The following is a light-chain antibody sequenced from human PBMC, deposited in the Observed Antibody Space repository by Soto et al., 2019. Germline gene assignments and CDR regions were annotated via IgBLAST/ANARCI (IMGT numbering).Light chain of an antibody. V-gene: IGKV3-20*01. CDR1: QSVDTF. CDR3: QQYGSSLTWT. CDR2: GAS. J-gene: IGKJ1*01. Sequence: EIVLTQSPGTLSLSPGERATLSCRASQSVDTFLVWYQQKPGQAPGLLIYGASSRATGIPDRFSGSGSGTDFTLTISRLEPEDFAVYYCQQYGSSLTWTFGQGTKVDIK.